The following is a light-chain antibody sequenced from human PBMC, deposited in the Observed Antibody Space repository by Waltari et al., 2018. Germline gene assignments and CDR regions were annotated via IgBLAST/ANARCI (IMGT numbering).Light chain of an antibody. V-gene: IGLV1-44*01. J-gene: IGLJ3*02. Sequence: QSVLTQPPPASGTPGQRVTISCSGSSPNIGSNTVNWYQQVPGPAPKLLIYSNHQRPSGVPARFSGSKSATSASLAISGLQSEDESYFYCATWDDSLNGWVFGGGTKVTVL. CDR3: ATWDDSLNGWV. CDR1: SPNIGSNT. CDR2: SNH.